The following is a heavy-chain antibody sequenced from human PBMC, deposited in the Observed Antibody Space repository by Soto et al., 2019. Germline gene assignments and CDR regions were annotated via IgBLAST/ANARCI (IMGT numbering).Heavy chain of an antibody. V-gene: IGHV3-53*01. CDR2: IYSGGST. CDR3: ARDRGYYDSSGYFY. CDR1: GFTVSSNY. Sequence: HPGGSLRLSCAASGFTVSSNYMSWVRQAPGKGLEWVSVIYSGGSTYYADSVKGRFTISRDNSKNTLYLQMNSLRAEDTAVYYCARDRGYYDSSGYFYWGQGTLVTVSS. J-gene: IGHJ4*02. D-gene: IGHD3-22*01.